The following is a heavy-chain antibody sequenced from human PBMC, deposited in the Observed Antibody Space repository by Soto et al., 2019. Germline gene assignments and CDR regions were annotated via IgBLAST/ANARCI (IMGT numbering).Heavy chain of an antibody. Sequence: PGGSLRLSCAASGFTFSSYAMSWVRQAPGKGLEWVSAISGSGGSTYYADSVKGRFTISRDNSKNTLYLQMNSLRAEDTAVYYCAKVRGYSYGTYGMDVWGQGTTVTVSS. CDR2: ISGSGGST. D-gene: IGHD5-18*01. J-gene: IGHJ6*02. V-gene: IGHV3-23*01. CDR1: GFTFSSYA. CDR3: AKVRGYSYGTYGMDV.